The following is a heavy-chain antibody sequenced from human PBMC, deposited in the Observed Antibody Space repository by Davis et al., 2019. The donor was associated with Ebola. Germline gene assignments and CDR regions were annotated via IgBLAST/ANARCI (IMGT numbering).Heavy chain of an antibody. Sequence: GESLKISCVVSGVTSRRHWMTWVRQAPGKGLEWVANIKQDGSEKYYVDSVKGRFTISRDNAKNSLYLQMNSLRAEDTAVYYCARGVDRAFDIWGQGTMVTVSS. V-gene: IGHV3-7*03. CDR3: ARGVDRAFDI. CDR2: IKQDGSEK. CDR1: GVTSRRHW. J-gene: IGHJ3*02.